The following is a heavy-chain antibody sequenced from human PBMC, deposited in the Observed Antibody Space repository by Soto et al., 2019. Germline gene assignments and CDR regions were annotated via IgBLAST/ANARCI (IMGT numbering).Heavy chain of an antibody. D-gene: IGHD5-18*01. CDR1: GFTFSSSW. CDR3: ARDRGYSSYDY. CDR2: IKEDGSEK. V-gene: IGHV3-7*01. Sequence: PGGSLRLSCAASGFTFSSSWMNWVRQAPGKGLEWVAGIKEDGSEKYYVDIVKGRFTISRDNVENSLSLQMNSLRGEDSAVYFCARDRGYSSYDYWGLGTLVTVSS. J-gene: IGHJ4*02.